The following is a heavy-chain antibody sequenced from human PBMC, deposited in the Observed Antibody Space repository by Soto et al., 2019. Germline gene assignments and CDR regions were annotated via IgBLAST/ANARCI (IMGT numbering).Heavy chain of an antibody. V-gene: IGHV3-48*02. J-gene: IGHJ4*01. Sequence: PGGSLRLSCVGSGFSFRDHSMNWVRQPPGKGLQWISYISSSSENIYYADSVKGRFTVSRDNAKNTLFLQMNSLRDDDSAIYYCERLPKGGVVTGWGQGSLVTVYS. CDR1: GFSFRDHS. CDR2: ISSSSENI. CDR3: ERLPKGGVVTG. D-gene: IGHD2-21*02.